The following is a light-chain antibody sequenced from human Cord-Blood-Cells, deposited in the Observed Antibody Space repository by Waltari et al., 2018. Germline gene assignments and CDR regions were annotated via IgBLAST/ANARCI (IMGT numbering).Light chain of an antibody. CDR2: AAS. CDR1: QSISSY. J-gene: IGKJ2*01. V-gene: IGKV1-39*01. CDR3: QQSYSTPYT. Sequence: DIQMTQSPSSLSASVGDRVTITCRASQSISSYLNWYQQKPAKAPKLLIYAASSLQSVVPSRFSGSGSGTDVTLTISSLQPEDFATYYCQQSYSTPYTFGQGTKLEIK.